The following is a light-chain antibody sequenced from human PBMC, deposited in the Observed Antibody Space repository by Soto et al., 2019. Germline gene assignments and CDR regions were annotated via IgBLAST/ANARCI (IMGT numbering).Light chain of an antibody. CDR2: DAS. V-gene: IGKV3-11*01. CDR3: QQRSNWLGT. Sequence: EIVLTQSPAPLSLSPGERATLSCRASQSVSSYLAWYQQKPGQAPRLLIYDASNRATGIPARFSGSGSGTEFPLTSSSLETEDFAAYYCQQRSNWLGTFGGGTKVEIK. CDR1: QSVSSY. J-gene: IGKJ4*01.